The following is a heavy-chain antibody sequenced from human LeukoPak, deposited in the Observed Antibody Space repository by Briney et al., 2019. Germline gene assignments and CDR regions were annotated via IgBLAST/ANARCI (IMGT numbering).Heavy chain of an antibody. J-gene: IGHJ4*02. CDR3: ARDRGTWNDDGFDY. CDR2: IYISGST. Sequence: SETLSLTCTVSGGSISSYYWSWIRQPAGKGLEWVGRIYISGSTNYNPSLKSRVTISVDTSKNHFSLKLSSVTAADTAVYYCARDRGTWNDDGFDYWGQGTLVTVSS. D-gene: IGHD1-1*01. V-gene: IGHV4-4*07. CDR1: GGSISSYY.